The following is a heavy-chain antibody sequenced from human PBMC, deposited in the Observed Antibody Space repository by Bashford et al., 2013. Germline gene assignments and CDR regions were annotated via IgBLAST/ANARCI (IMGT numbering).Heavy chain of an antibody. J-gene: IGHJ6*02. D-gene: IGHD4-17*01. CDR3: ARIRSDFGDYRGYGMDV. V-gene: IGHV2-70*01. CDR1: GFSLSTTAVG. CDR2: IDWDDDK. Sequence: SGPTLVKPTQTLTLTCTFSGFSLSTTAVGVGWIRQSPGEALEWLALIDWDDDKYYSTSLKTRLTISKDTSKNEVVLTMANMHPVDTATYYCARIRSDFGDYRGYGMDVWGQGTTVTVSS.